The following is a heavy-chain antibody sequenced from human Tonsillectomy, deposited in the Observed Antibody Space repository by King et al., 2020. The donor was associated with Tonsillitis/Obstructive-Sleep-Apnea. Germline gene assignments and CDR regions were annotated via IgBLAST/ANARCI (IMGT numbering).Heavy chain of an antibody. CDR1: GFSFRDYA. J-gene: IGHJ6*02. CDR2: IRSKPYGGTV. V-gene: IGHV3-49*04. CDR3: TRVAMMAPYGMDV. D-gene: IGHD5-12*01. Sequence: VQLVESGGGLVQPGRSLKLSCTASGFSFRDYAMSWVRQAPGKGLEWVSFIRSKPYGGTVEYAASVKDRFTISRDDSKCIAYLQMNSLKTEDTAVYYCTRVAMMAPYGMDVWGQGTTVTVSS.